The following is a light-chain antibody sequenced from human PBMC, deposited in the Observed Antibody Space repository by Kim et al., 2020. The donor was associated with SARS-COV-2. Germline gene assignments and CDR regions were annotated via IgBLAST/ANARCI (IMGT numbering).Light chain of an antibody. Sequence: ALGQTVRSTCQGGSLSTHYESWYQQQPAQAPIVVMFDKTNRPSGIPAGFSAAGSGNTASLTITGAQAEDEADYFCKSRHSSGTYWVFGGGTQLTVL. CDR1: SLSTHY. CDR3: KSRHSSGTYWV. J-gene: IGLJ3*02. CDR2: DKT. V-gene: IGLV3-19*01.